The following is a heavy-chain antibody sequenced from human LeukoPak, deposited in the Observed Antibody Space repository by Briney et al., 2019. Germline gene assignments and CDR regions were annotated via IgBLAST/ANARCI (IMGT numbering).Heavy chain of an antibody. CDR3: ARGAPRWLQSMFDMDV. J-gene: IGHJ6*03. V-gene: IGHV3-9*01. Sequence: PGRSLRLSCAASGFTFDDYAMHWVRQAPGKGLEWVSGISWNSGSIGYADSVKGRFTISRDNAKNSLYLQMNSLRAEDTAVYYCARGAPRWLQSMFDMDVWGKGTTVTVSS. CDR2: ISWNSGSI. D-gene: IGHD5-24*01. CDR1: GFTFDDYA.